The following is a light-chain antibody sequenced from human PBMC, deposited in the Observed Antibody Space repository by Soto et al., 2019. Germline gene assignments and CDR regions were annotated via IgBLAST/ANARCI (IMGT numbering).Light chain of an antibody. CDR3: MEALQRIT. J-gene: IGKJ5*01. V-gene: IGKV2-28*01. CDR1: QSLLHSNGYNY. CDR2: LAS. Sequence: DIVMTQSPLSLPVTPGEPASISCRSSQSLLHSNGYNYLDWYVQKPGQSPQLLIYLASNCAHGGPDMFSGSRPRTDFTLKKTRGVADGVRVHYCMEALQRITFGQGTRLDIK.